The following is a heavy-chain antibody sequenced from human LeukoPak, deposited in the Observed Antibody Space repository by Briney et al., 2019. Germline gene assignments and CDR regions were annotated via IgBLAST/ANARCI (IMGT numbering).Heavy chain of an antibody. CDR3: ARDAVRGVITASFDP. Sequence: GASVKVSCKASGYTFTTYAMHWVRQAPGQRLEWMGWINGDNGNTKYSQKFQGRVTITRDTSASTAYMELSSLRSEDTAVYYCARDAVRGVITASFDPWGQGTLVTVSS. CDR2: INGDNGNT. J-gene: IGHJ5*02. D-gene: IGHD3-10*01. V-gene: IGHV1-3*01. CDR1: GYTFTTYA.